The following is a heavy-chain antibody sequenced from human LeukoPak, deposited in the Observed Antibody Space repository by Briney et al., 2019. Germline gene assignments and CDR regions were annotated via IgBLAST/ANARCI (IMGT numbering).Heavy chain of an antibody. V-gene: IGHV3-30*18. Sequence: TGRSLRLSCAASGFTFSSYGMHWVRQAPGKGLEWVAVISYDGGNKYYADSVKGRFTISRDNSKNTLYLQMNSLRAEDTAVYYCAKDYYDSSGYYYYYGMDVWGQGTTVTVSS. CDR2: ISYDGGNK. J-gene: IGHJ6*02. D-gene: IGHD3-22*01. CDR1: GFTFSSYG. CDR3: AKDYYDSSGYYYYYGMDV.